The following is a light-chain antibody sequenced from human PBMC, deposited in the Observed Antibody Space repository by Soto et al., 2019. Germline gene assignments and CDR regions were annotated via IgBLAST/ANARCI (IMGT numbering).Light chain of an antibody. Sequence: EIVMTQSPATLSVSPGETATLSCRASQSVGSAVAWYQHKPGQAPRLLIVGASIRATGVPGRFSGGGSGTEFPLTISRLQAEDFAGYYCQQYKNWPPLTFGGGTTVEIK. CDR2: GAS. CDR1: QSVGSA. J-gene: IGKJ4*01. CDR3: QQYKNWPPLT. V-gene: IGKV3-15*01.